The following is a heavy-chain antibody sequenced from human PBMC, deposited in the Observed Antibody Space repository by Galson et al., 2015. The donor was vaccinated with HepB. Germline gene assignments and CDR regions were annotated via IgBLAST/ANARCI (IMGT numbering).Heavy chain of an antibody. CDR1: GFTFDDYA. Sequence: SLRLSCAASGFTFDDYAMHWVRQAPGKGLEWVSGISWNSGSIGYADSVKGRFTISRDNAKNSLYLQMNSLRAEDTALYYCAKARRGYSSGWYAHFDYWGQGTLVTVSS. V-gene: IGHV3-9*01. D-gene: IGHD6-19*01. J-gene: IGHJ4*02. CDR3: AKARRGYSSGWYAHFDY. CDR2: ISWNSGSI.